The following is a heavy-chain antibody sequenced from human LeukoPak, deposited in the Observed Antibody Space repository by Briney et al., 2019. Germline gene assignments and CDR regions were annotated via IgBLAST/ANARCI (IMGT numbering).Heavy chain of an antibody. J-gene: IGHJ5*02. Sequence: PSETLSLTCAVYGGSFSGYYWSWIRQPPGKGLEWIGEINHSGSTNYNPSLKSRVTISVDTSKNQFSLKLSSVTAADTAVYYCARGTAYYYGSGSYYITPRKGGVFDPWGQGTLATVSS. CDR1: GGSFSGYY. CDR3: ARGTAYYYGSGSYYITPRKGGVFDP. D-gene: IGHD3-10*01. CDR2: INHSGST. V-gene: IGHV4-34*01.